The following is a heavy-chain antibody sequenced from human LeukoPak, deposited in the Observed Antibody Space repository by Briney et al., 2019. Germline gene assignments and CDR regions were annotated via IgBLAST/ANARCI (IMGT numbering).Heavy chain of an antibody. V-gene: IGHV1-46*01. D-gene: IGHD4/OR15-4a*01. CDR1: GYTFTSYY. CDR2: INPNSSST. Sequence: ASVKVSCKASGYTFTSYYMHWVRQAPGQGLEWMGRINPNSSSTSYAQKFQGRVTMTRDTSTSTVYMELSRLGSDDTAVYYCARANTGARGTLFDYWGQGTLVTVSS. J-gene: IGHJ4*02. CDR3: ARANTGARGTLFDY.